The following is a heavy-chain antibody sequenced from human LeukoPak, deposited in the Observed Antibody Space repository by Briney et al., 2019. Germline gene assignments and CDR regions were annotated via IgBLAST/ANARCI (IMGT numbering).Heavy chain of an antibody. Sequence: GGSPRLSCAASGFTFSYHDMHWVRQAPGKGLEFLSSIGAAGAHTFYADSVKGRFTISRDNFQSTMYLQMDGLRPEDSAVYYCARELGGTKTGGFDIWGQGTVVTVSS. D-gene: IGHD1-14*01. J-gene: IGHJ3*02. CDR3: ARELGGTKTGGFDI. V-gene: IGHV3-64*02. CDR1: GFTFSYHD. CDR2: IGAAGAHT.